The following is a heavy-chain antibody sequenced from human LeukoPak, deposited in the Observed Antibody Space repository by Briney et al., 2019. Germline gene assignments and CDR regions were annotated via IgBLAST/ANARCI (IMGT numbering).Heavy chain of an antibody. V-gene: IGHV3-11*01. J-gene: IGHJ4*02. CDR2: ISHRVSDV. CDR1: GFTFSDYY. Sequence: KAGGSLRLSCAASGFTFSDYYMSWIRQAPGKGLEWVSYISHRVSDVQYADSVKGRFTIFRDNARNSLYLQMNGLRAEDTAVYYCAKDILAAGLFFDYWGLGTLVPVSS. D-gene: IGHD6-13*01. CDR3: AKDILAAGLFFDY.